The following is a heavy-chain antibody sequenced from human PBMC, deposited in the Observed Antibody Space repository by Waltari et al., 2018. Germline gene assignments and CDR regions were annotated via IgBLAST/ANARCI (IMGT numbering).Heavy chain of an antibody. Sequence: QVQLVQSGAEVKKPGASVKVSCKVSGYTLTELSMHWVRQAPGKGLEWMGGFDPEDGETIYAQKFQGRVTITADKSTSTAYMELSSLRSEDTAVYYCARSGYSVAVATLFDYWGQGTLVTVSS. CDR1: GYTLTELS. J-gene: IGHJ4*02. D-gene: IGHD6-19*01. V-gene: IGHV1-24*01. CDR3: ARSGYSVAVATLFDY. CDR2: FDPEDGET.